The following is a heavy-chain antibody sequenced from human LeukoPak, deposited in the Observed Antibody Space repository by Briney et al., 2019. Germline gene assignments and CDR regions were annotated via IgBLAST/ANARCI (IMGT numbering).Heavy chain of an antibody. Sequence: ASVKVSCKASGYTFTGYYMHCVRQAPGQGLEWMGWINPNSGGTNYAQKFQGRVTMTRDTSISTAYMELSRLRSDDTAVYYCARVVETYYYDSSELDYWGQGTLVTVSS. V-gene: IGHV1-2*02. CDR3: ARVVETYYYDSSELDY. CDR2: INPNSGGT. CDR1: GYTFTGYY. D-gene: IGHD3-22*01. J-gene: IGHJ4*02.